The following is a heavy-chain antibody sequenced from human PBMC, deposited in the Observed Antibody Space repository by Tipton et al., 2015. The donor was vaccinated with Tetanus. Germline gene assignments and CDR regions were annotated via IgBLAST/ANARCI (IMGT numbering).Heavy chain of an antibody. D-gene: IGHD2-21*02. Sequence: LRLSCTISGGSISDYYWSWIRQPVGKRLEWIGRIHSGGGTTYNPSLKSRVTMSVDMSKNQVSLTVTSVTAADTAVYHCARRGDNWFFDLWGRGTLVTVSS. CDR2: IHSGGGT. V-gene: IGHV4-4*07. CDR3: ARRGDNWFFDL. CDR1: GGSISDYY. J-gene: IGHJ2*01.